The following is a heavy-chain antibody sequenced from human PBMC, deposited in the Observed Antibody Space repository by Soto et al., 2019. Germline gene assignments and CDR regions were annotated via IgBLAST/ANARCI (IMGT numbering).Heavy chain of an antibody. CDR1: GASISSYF. CDR2: IHYTGST. CDR3: ARVFHGGAAVAGVRFDP. J-gene: IGHJ5*02. Sequence: QVQLHESGPGLVKPSETLSLTCTVSGASISSYFWGWIRLPPGKGLEWIGNIHYTGSTNYNPSLKSRLTTSVDTSHSQVSLKLSSVTAADTAVYYCARVFHGGAAVAGVRFDPWGQGLLVTVSS. D-gene: IGHD6-19*01. V-gene: IGHV4-59*01.